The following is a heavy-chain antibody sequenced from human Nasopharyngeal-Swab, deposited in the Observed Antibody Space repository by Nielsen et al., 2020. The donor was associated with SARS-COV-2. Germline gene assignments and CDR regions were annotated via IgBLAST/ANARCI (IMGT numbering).Heavy chain of an antibody. D-gene: IGHD6-19*01. CDR3: ARDGRKDSSGWYDGIINYYMDV. CDR2: ISSSSSYT. V-gene: IGHV3-11*06. J-gene: IGHJ6*03. CDR1: GFTFSDYY. Sequence: GGSLRLSCAASGFTFSDYYMSWIRQAPGKGLEWVSYISSSSSYTNYADSVKGRFTISRDNSKNTLYLQMNSLRAEDTAVYYCARDGRKDSSGWYDGIINYYMDVWGKGTTVTVSS.